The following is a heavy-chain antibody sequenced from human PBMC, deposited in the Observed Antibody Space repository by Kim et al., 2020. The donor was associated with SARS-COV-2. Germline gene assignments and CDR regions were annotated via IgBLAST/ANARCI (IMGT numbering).Heavy chain of an antibody. D-gene: IGHD5-12*01. CDR2: IYYSGST. Sequence: SETLSLTCTVSGGSISSSSYYWGWIRQPPGKGLEWIGSIYYSGSTYYNPSLKSRVTISVDTSKNQFSLKLSSVTAADTAVYYCARYSGIQYGMDVWGQGTTVTVSS. CDR1: GGSISSSSYY. CDR3: ARYSGIQYGMDV. J-gene: IGHJ6*02. V-gene: IGHV4-39*01.